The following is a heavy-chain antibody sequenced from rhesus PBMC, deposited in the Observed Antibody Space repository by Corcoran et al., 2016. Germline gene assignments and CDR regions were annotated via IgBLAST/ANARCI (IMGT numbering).Heavy chain of an antibody. J-gene: IGHJ1*01. D-gene: IGHD2-21*01. Sequence: QVQLQESGPGVVKPSETLSLTCAVSGGSISGYYLWSWIRQPPGEGLEWIGYIYGVSGSTSHNPSLKSRGISSIDTSKNRVALKRSSVTAADTAVYYCARAECTGSGCYPRYFEFWGQGALVTVSS. CDR3: ARAECTGSGCYPRYFEF. CDR1: GGSISGYYL. V-gene: IGHV4-143*01. CDR2: IYGVSGST.